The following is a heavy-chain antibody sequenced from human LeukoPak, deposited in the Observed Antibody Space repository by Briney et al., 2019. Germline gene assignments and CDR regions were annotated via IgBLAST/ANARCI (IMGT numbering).Heavy chain of an antibody. CDR1: GFTFSSYG. V-gene: IGHV3-30*18. Sequence: GGSLRLSCAASGFTFSSYGMHWVRQAPGKGLEWVAVISYDGSNKYYADSVKGRFTISRDNSKNTLYLQMNSLRAEDTAVYYCANGVYYGHFDYWGQGTLVTVSS. D-gene: IGHD4-17*01. CDR2: ISYDGSNK. J-gene: IGHJ4*02. CDR3: ANGVYYGHFDY.